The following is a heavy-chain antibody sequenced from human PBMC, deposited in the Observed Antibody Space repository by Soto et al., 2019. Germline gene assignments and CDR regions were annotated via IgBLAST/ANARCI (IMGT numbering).Heavy chain of an antibody. CDR3: ARDRPDISNPTDHPMFDY. CDR2: INSAGSST. Sequence: EVQLEESGGGLVQPGGSLRLSCEASGFIFSSHWMHWVRQSAEKGLVWVSRINSAGSSTAYADSAKGRFTISRDNAKNTLYLQMNSLRVEDTAVYYCARDRPDISNPTDHPMFDYWGQGTQVTVSS. J-gene: IGHJ4*02. CDR1: GFIFSSHW. D-gene: IGHD6-6*01. V-gene: IGHV3-74*01.